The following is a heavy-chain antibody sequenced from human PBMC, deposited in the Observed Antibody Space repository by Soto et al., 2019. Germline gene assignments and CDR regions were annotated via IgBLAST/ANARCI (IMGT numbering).Heavy chain of an antibody. CDR1: GGSISSSNW. CDR3: ATSSLYCSGGSCYSYYFDY. J-gene: IGHJ4*02. V-gene: IGHV4-4*02. D-gene: IGHD2-15*01. Sequence: SETLSLTCAVSGGSISSSNWWSWVRQPPGKGLEWIGEIYHSGSTNYNPSLKSRVTISVDKSKNQFSLKLSSVTAADTAVYYCATSSLYCSGGSCYSYYFDYWGQGTLVTVSS. CDR2: IYHSGST.